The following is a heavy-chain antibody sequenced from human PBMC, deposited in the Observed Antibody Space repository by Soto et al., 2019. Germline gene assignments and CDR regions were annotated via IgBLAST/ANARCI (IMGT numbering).Heavy chain of an antibody. J-gene: IGHJ4*02. D-gene: IGHD6-13*01. CDR1: GGSISSGGYY. CDR3: ARGGSSSPYFDS. CDR2: IYYSGST. V-gene: IGHV4-31*03. Sequence: QVQLQESGPGLVKPSQTLSLTCTVSGGSISSGGYYWSWIRQHPGKGLEWIGYIYYSGSTYYNPSLKSRVTISVNTSKNQFSLKLSSVTAADTAVYYCARGGSSSPYFDSWGQGTLVTVSS.